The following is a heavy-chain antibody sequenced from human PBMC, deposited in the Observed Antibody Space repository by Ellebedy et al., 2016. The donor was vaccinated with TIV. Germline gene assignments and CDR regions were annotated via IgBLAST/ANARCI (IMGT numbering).Heavy chain of an antibody. Sequence: ASVKVSXKASGYTFTSYAMHWVRQAPGQRLEWMGWSNAGNGNTKYSQKFQGRVTMTRDTSTSTVYMELSSLRSEDTAVYYCARGVTPFHYFDYWGQGTLVTVSS. CDR3: ARGVTPFHYFDY. V-gene: IGHV1-3*01. CDR2: SNAGNGNT. D-gene: IGHD4-23*01. J-gene: IGHJ4*02. CDR1: GYTFTSYA.